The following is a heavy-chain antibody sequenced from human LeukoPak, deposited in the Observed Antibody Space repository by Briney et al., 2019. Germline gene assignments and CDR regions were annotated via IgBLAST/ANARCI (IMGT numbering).Heavy chain of an antibody. J-gene: IGHJ6*02. CDR3: ARHCSSTSCYMRVSYYYYGMDV. D-gene: IGHD2-2*02. V-gene: IGHV3-21*01. Sequence: GGSLRLSCAAPGFTFSSYSMNWVRQAPGKGLEWVSSISSSSSYICYADSVKGRFTISRDNAKNSLYLQMNSLRAEDTAVYYCARHCSSTSCYMRVSYYYYGMDVWGQGTTVTVSS. CDR2: ISSSSSYI. CDR1: GFTFSSYS.